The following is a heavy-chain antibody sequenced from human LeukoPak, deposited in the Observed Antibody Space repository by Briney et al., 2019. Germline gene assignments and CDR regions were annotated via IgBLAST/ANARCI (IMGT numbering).Heavy chain of an antibody. CDR1: GFTFSSHW. V-gene: IGHV3-53*01. J-gene: IGHJ4*02. CDR3: ARRAGAYSHPYDY. CDR2: IYSDNT. Sequence: GGSLRLSCAASGFTFSSHWMHWVRQGPGKGLEWVSFIYSDNTHYSDSVKGRFTISRDNSKNTLYLQMNSLRAEDTAVYYCARRAGAYSHPYDYWGQGTLVTVSS. D-gene: IGHD4/OR15-4a*01.